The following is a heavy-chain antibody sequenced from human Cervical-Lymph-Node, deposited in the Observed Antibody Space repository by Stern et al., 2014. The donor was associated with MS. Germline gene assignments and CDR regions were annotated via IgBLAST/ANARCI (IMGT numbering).Heavy chain of an antibody. V-gene: IGHV3-30*18. CDR3: AKHRGEDWNYAIWFDP. Sequence: VQLVESGGGVVQPGTSLRLSCAASRFTFDNYGMHWVRQAPGKGLEWVALISDDGSNKHYADSVKGRFTISRDNSNNTLFLQMNSLRAEDTAVYYCAKHRGEDWNYAIWFDPWGQGTLVTVSS. CDR1: RFTFDNYG. D-gene: IGHD1-7*01. CDR2: ISDDGSNK. J-gene: IGHJ5*02.